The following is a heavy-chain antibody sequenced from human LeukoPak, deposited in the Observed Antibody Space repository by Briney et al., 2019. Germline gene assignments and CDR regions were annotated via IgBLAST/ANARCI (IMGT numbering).Heavy chain of an antibody. V-gene: IGHV3-21*01. D-gene: IGHD2-15*01. CDR2: ISSSSSYI. CDR1: GFTFSSYS. Sequence: GGSLRLSCAASGFTFSSYSMNWVRQAPGKGLEWVSSISSSSSYIYYADSVKGRFTISRDNAKNSLCLQMNSLRAEDTAVYYCARGYCSGGSCYLGAFDIWGQGTMVTVSS. CDR3: ARGYCSGGSCYLGAFDI. J-gene: IGHJ3*02.